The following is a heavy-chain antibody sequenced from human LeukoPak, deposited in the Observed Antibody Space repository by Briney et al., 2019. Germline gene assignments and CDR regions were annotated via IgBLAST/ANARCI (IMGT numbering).Heavy chain of an antibody. V-gene: IGHV3-7*01. CDR3: ARGPYDISGYYYVWFDY. CDR1: GFTFSSYW. CDR2: IKQDGSEK. Sequence: PGGSLRLSCAASGFTFSSYWMSWVRQAPGKGLEWVANIKQDGSEKYYVDSVKGRFTISRDNAKNSLYLQMNSLRAEDTAVYYCARGPYDISGYYYVWFDYWGQGTLVTVSS. J-gene: IGHJ4*02. D-gene: IGHD3-22*01.